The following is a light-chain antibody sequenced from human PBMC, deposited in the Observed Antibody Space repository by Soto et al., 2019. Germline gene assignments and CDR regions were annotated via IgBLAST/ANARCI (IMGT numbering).Light chain of an antibody. J-gene: IGLJ2*01. CDR2: YDD. Sequence: QSVLTQPPSVSEAPRQRVTISCSGSSSNIGNNAVNWYQHLPGKAPKLLIYYDDLLPSGVSDRFSGSKSGTSASLAISGLQSEDEADYYCAAWDDSLNGPVFGGGTKVPS. V-gene: IGLV1-36*01. CDR3: AAWDDSLNGPV. CDR1: SSNIGNNA.